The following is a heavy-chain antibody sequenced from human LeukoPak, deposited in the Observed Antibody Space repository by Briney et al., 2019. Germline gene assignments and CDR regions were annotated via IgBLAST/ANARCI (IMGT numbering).Heavy chain of an antibody. CDR1: GYTFTGYY. V-gene: IGHV1-2*02. CDR3: AKVRSSWYLWGAFDI. Sequence: ASVKLSCTPSGYTFTGYYMHWVRQAPGQGREWMGWINPESGGTTFAQKFQGRVTTPKETSIRTAYMELSRLRSDDTAMYYCAKVRSSWYLWGAFDIWGQGTMVTVSS. J-gene: IGHJ3*02. D-gene: IGHD6-13*01. CDR2: INPESGGT.